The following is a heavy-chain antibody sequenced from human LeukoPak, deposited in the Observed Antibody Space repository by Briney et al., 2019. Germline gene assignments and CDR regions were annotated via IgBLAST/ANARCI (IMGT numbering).Heavy chain of an antibody. V-gene: IGHV3-23*01. CDR2: IIGSVAST. CDR3: AKGGYDYVEVGYFDY. CDR1: GFTFASYA. J-gene: IGHJ4*02. Sequence: GGSLRLSCAAFGFTFASYAMSWVRQTPGKGLEWVSVIIGSVASTYYADSVKGRFTISRDNSKNTLYLQMNSLRADDTAVYYCAKGGYDYVEVGYFDYWGQGTLVTVSS. D-gene: IGHD5-12*01.